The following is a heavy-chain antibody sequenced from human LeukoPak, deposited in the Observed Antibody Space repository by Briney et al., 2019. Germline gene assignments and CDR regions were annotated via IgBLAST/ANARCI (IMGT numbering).Heavy chain of an antibody. D-gene: IGHD1-26*01. CDR2: INHSGST. V-gene: IGHV4-34*01. CDR3: ARVLVHIVGATIDY. Sequence: SETLSLTCAVYGGSFTDYYWTWIRQPPGKGLEWIGEINHSGSTNYNSSLKSRVTISVDTSKNQFSLKLSSVTTADTAVYYCARVLVHIVGATIDYWGQGTLVTVSS. J-gene: IGHJ4*02. CDR1: GGSFTDYY.